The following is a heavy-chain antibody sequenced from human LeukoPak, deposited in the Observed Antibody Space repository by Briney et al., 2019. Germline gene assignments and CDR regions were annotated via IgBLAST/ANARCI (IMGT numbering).Heavy chain of an antibody. CDR3: ARVIGGVGINWFDP. CDR1: GFTFSSYG. V-gene: IGHV3-21*01. D-gene: IGHD3-3*01. J-gene: IGHJ5*02. Sequence: PGGTLRLSCAASGFTFSSYGMSWVRQAPGKGLEWVSSISSSSSYIYYADSVKGRFTISRDNAKNSLYLQMNSLRAEDTAVYYCARVIGGVGINWFDPWGQGTLVTVSS. CDR2: ISSSSSYI.